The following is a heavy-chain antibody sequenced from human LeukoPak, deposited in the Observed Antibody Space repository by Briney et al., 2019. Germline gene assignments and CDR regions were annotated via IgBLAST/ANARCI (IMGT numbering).Heavy chain of an antibody. CDR3: ARDWEDIVVVPAARTEIPYFDY. J-gene: IGHJ4*02. Sequence: ASVKVSCTASGYTFTSYGISWVRQAPGQGLEWMGWISAYNGNTNYAQKLQGRVTMTTDTSTSTAYMELRSLRSDDTAVYYCARDWEDIVVVPAARTEIPYFDYWGQGTLVTVSS. V-gene: IGHV1-18*01. D-gene: IGHD2-2*01. CDR2: ISAYNGNT. CDR1: GYTFTSYG.